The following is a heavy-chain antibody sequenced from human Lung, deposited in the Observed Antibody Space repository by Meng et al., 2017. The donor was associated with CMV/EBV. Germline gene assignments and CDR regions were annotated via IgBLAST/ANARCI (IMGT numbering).Heavy chain of an antibody. CDR2: ISSSGSII. J-gene: IGHJ4*02. Sequence: SCAASGFTFSSYEMNWVRQAPGKGLEWVSYISSSGSIIYYADSVKGRFTVSRDNAENSLYLQMNSLRAEDTAVYYCARDIAVAAADDWRQGTLVTVSS. CDR3: ARDIAVAAADD. D-gene: IGHD6-13*01. CDR1: GFTFSSYE. V-gene: IGHV3-48*03.